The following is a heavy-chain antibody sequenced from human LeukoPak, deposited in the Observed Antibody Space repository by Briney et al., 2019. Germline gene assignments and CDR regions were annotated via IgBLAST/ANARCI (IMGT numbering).Heavy chain of an antibody. Sequence: GGSLRLSCAASGFSFRSFEMNWVRQAPGKGLEWLAYISSYATATYYADSVKGRFTISRDDAENSLYLQLSSLRGEDTAMYYCARDSGRQKVRGVSIYDYWGQGTQVTVSS. CDR2: ISSYATAT. V-gene: IGHV3-48*03. CDR1: GFSFRSFE. J-gene: IGHJ4*02. CDR3: ARDSGRQKVRGVSIYDY. D-gene: IGHD3-10*01.